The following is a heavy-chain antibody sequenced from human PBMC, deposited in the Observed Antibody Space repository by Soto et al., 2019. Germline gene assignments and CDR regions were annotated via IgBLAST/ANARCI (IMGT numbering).Heavy chain of an antibody. CDR2: ISYDGSNK. CDR3: AKDQESYYGVDYFDY. CDR1: GFTFSSYG. D-gene: IGHD1-26*01. V-gene: IGHV3-30*18. J-gene: IGHJ4*02. Sequence: PGGSMRLSCAASGFTFSSYGMHWVRQAPGKGLEWVAVISYDGSNKYYADSVKGRFTISRDNSKNTLYLQMNSLRAEDTAVYYCAKDQESYYGVDYFDYWGQGTLVTVSS.